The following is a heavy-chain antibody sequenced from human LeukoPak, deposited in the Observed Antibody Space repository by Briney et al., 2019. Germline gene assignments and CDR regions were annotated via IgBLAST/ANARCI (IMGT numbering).Heavy chain of an antibody. V-gene: IGHV3-23*01. Sequence: GGSLRLSCAASGFTFGIYSMSCVRQAPRKGLEWVSFITPNADRTSYADSVEGRFTISRDNPRNTLYMQIHSLRDEDTAVYYCAIMHGYYDGSGYWVQWGQGTLVTVSS. J-gene: IGHJ1*01. CDR3: AIMHGYYDGSGYWVQ. D-gene: IGHD3-22*01. CDR2: ITPNADRT. CDR1: GFTFGIYS.